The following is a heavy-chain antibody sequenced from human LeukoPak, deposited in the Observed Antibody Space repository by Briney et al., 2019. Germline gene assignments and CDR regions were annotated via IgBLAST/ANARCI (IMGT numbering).Heavy chain of an antibody. CDR3: ARDSSGWEGFDY. Sequence: PGGSLRLSCAASGFTLSSYSMNWVRQAPGKGLEWVSSISSSSSYIYYADSVKGRFTISRDNAKNSLYLQMNSLRAEDTAVYYCARDSSGWEGFDYWGQGTLVTVSS. CDR2: ISSSSSYI. D-gene: IGHD6-19*01. V-gene: IGHV3-21*01. J-gene: IGHJ4*02. CDR1: GFTLSSYS.